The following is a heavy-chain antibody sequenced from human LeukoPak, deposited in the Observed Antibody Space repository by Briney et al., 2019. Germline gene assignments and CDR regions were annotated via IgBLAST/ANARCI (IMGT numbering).Heavy chain of an antibody. V-gene: IGHV3-33*07. CDR2: IWYDGSNK. D-gene: IGHD1-26*01. J-gene: IGHJ4*02. CDR3: AGQRGADGRLYFDY. Sequence: PGGSLRLSCAASGFTFRNYGMYWVRQAPGKGLEWVAIIWYDGSNKYYADSVKGRFTISRDNSKNTLYLQMNSLRAEDTAVYYCAGQRGADGRLYFDYWGQGTLVTVSS. CDR1: GFTFRNYG.